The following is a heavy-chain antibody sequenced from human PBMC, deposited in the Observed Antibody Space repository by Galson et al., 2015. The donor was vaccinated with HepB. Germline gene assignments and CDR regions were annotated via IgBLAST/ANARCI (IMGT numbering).Heavy chain of an antibody. D-gene: IGHD3-10*01. Sequence: SLRLSCAASGFTFSDYYMSWIRQAPGKGLEWVSYISSSSSYTNYADSVKGRFTISRDNAKNSLYLQMNSLRAEDTAVYYCARARQSEFTMVRGEFDYWGQGTLVTVSS. J-gene: IGHJ4*02. CDR2: ISSSSSYT. CDR3: ARARQSEFTMVRGEFDY. V-gene: IGHV3-11*06. CDR1: GFTFSDYY.